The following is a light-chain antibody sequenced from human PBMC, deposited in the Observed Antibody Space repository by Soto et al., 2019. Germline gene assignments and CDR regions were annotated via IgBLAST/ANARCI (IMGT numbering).Light chain of an antibody. CDR2: GSS. V-gene: IGKV3-15*01. J-gene: IGKJ5*01. CDR1: QSVSNN. Sequence: RLMTQSPATLSVSPGERVTLSCRASQSVSNNLVWYQQKPGQAPRLLMYGSSIRATGIPARFSGSGSGTEFTLTISSLQSEDFAVYYCQQHNNWPPITFGQGTRLEIK. CDR3: QQHNNWPPIT.